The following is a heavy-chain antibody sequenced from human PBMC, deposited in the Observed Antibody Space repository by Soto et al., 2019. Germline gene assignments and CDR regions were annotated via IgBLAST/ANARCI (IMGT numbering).Heavy chain of an antibody. D-gene: IGHD4-17*01. V-gene: IGHV4-59*01. CDR2: IYYSGST. CDR3: ARGSDYVGWFDP. CDR1: CGSISSYY. Sequence: KTSETLSLTCTVSCGSISSYYWSWIRQPPGKGLEWIGYIYYSGSTNYNPSLKSRVTISVDTSKNQFSLKLSSVTAADTAVYYCARGSDYVGWFDPWGQGTLVTVSS. J-gene: IGHJ5*02.